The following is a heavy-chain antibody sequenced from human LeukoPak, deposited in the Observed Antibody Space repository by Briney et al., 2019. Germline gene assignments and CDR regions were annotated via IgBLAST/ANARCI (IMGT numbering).Heavy chain of an antibody. Sequence: SQTLSLTCAVSGGSISSGGYSWSWIRQPPGKGLEWIGYIYHSGSTYYNPSLKSRVTISVDTSKNQFSLKLGSVTAADTAVYYCARLLVGATNDAFDIWGQGTMVTVSS. V-gene: IGHV4-30-2*01. CDR3: ARLLVGATNDAFDI. J-gene: IGHJ3*02. CDR2: IYHSGST. D-gene: IGHD1-26*01. CDR1: GGSISSGGYS.